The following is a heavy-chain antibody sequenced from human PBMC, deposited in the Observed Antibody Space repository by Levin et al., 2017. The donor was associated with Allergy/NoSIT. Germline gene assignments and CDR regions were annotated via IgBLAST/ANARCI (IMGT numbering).Heavy chain of an antibody. CDR1: GFTFSSYA. CDR2: ISDSGGTT. J-gene: IGHJ4*02. Sequence: GGSLRLSCAASGFTFSSYAMSWVRQAPGKGLEWVSGISDSGGTTYYADSVKGRFTISRDNSKNTLYLQMNSLRAEDTAVYHCAKDGKGGGRPRSFDYWGQGTLVTVSS. CDR3: AKDGKGGGRPRSFDY. D-gene: IGHD2-15*01. V-gene: IGHV3-23*01.